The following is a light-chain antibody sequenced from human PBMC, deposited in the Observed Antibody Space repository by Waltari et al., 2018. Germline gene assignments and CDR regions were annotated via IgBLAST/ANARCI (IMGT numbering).Light chain of an antibody. J-gene: IGKJ2*01. CDR2: KAS. CDR1: QSIGTW. CDR3: QQSRNIPYT. Sequence: DIQMTQSPSTLSASVGDRVTITCRASQSIGTWLAWYQLKPGEGPKLLIYKASNLESGVPSRFSGSGSGTEFTLTISSLQPDDLATYYCQQSRNIPYTFGQGTKLDIK. V-gene: IGKV1-5*03.